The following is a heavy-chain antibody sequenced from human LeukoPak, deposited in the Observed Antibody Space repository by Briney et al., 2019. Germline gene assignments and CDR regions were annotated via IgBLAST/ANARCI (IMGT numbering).Heavy chain of an antibody. CDR2: IYTSGST. Sequence: PSQTLSLTCTVSGGSISSGSYYWSWIRQPAGKGLEWIGRIYTSGSTNYNPSLKSRVTISVDTSKNQFSLKLGSVTAADTAVYYCARDPPLEYCGGDCYSVWGQGTLVTVSS. D-gene: IGHD2-21*02. V-gene: IGHV4-61*02. CDR3: ARDPPLEYCGGDCYSV. CDR1: GGSISSGSYY. J-gene: IGHJ4*02.